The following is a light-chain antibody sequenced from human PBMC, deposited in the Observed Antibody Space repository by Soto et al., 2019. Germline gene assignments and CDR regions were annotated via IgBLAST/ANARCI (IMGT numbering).Light chain of an antibody. CDR3: QSFDSSLSAKV. J-gene: IGLJ2*01. Sequence: QSVLTQPPSASGTPGQRVTISCSGSNSNIGSNTVNWYQQLPGTAPKLLIYGNSNRPSGVPDRFSGSKSGTSASLAITGLQAEDEADYYCQSFDSSLSAKVFGGGTKLTVL. CDR1: NSNIGSNT. V-gene: IGLV1-44*01. CDR2: GNS.